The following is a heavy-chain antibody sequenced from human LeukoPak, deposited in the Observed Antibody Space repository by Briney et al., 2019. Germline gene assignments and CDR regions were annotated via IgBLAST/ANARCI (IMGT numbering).Heavy chain of an antibody. D-gene: IGHD5-24*01. J-gene: IGHJ3*02. CDR2: IQYDESAK. V-gene: IGHV3-30*02. Sequence: GGSLRLSCAASGFTFTTYGMHWVRQAPGKGLEWVAFIQYDESAKFYADSVKGRFTISRDNSKNTLYMHMNSLRAEDTALYYCATEREDFDIWGQGTMVTVSS. CDR1: GFTFTTYG. CDR3: ATEREDFDI.